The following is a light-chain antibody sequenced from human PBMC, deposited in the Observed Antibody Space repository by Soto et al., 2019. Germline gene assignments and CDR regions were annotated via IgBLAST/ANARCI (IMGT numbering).Light chain of an antibody. J-gene: IGKJ1*01. Sequence: EIVLTQSPGTLALSPGERATLSCRASQSVSSNLAWYQQKPGQAPRLLIYGASTRATGIPARFSGSGSGTEFTLTISSLQSEDFAVYYCQQYNNWRTFGQGTNVDIK. V-gene: IGKV3-15*01. CDR1: QSVSSN. CDR3: QQYNNWRT. CDR2: GAS.